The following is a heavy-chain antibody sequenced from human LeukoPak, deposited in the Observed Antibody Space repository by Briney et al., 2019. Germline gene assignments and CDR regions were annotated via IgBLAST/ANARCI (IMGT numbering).Heavy chain of an antibody. Sequence: GGSLRLSCAASGFTFSSYGMTWVRQAPGKGRGWGSYIISSSRTIYYADSVKGRFTISRDNAKNSLYLQMNSLRDEDTAVYYCARDARRGYYYGSGSYFSYFDYWGQGTLVTVSS. D-gene: IGHD3-10*01. V-gene: IGHV3-48*02. CDR3: ARDARRGYYYGSGSYFSYFDY. CDR2: IISSSRTI. CDR1: GFTFSSYG. J-gene: IGHJ4*02.